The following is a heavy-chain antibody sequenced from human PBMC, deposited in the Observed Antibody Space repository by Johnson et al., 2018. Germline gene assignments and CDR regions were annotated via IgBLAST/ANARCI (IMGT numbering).Heavy chain of an antibody. CDR1: GGSFSGYY. Sequence: QVQLQQWGAGLSKXSETLSLXCAVYGGSFSGYYWSWIRQPPGKGLEWMGEITHSGSTNYNPALKSRVTISVDTSKNQFYLTRSSVTVADTAVYYCARVFRFLEWPSEEGHYYGMDVWGQGTTVTVSS. J-gene: IGHJ6*02. V-gene: IGHV4-34*01. D-gene: IGHD3-3*01. CDR2: ITHSGST. CDR3: ARVFRFLEWPSEEGHYYGMDV.